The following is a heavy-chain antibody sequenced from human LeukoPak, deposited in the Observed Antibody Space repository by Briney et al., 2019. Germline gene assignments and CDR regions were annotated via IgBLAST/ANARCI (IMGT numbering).Heavy chain of an antibody. CDR3: ARGMGLRYFDWLLHFDY. Sequence: PSETLSLTCTVSGGSISSYYWSWIRQPPGKGLEWIGYIYYSGSTNYNPSLKSRVTISVDTSKNQFSLKLSSVTAADTAVYHCARGMGLRYFDWLLHFDYWGQGTLVTVSS. CDR2: IYYSGST. CDR1: GGSISSYY. D-gene: IGHD3-9*01. V-gene: IGHV4-59*12. J-gene: IGHJ4*02.